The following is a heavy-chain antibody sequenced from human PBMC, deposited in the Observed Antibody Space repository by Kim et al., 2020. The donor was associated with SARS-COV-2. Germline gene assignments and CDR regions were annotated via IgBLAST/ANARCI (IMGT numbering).Heavy chain of an antibody. Sequence: GGSLRLSCTFSGFTGKDFAMHWVRQVPGKGLEWVGVISGNSRSVGYGASVRGRFTISRDNDNKSLYLQMSSLASDDTALYFCAKDIASGSYQYYHGMDVWGQGTTVTVSS. J-gene: IGHJ6*02. D-gene: IGHD3-10*01. CDR2: ISGNSRSV. CDR3: AKDIASGSYQYYHGMDV. V-gene: IGHV3-9*01. CDR1: GFTGKDFA.